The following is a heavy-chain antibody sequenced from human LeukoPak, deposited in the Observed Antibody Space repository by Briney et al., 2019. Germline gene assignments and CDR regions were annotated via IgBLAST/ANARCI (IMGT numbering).Heavy chain of an antibody. CDR2: ISYDGSNK. Sequence: GGSLRLSCAASGFTFSSYAMHWVRQAPGKGLEWVAVISYDGSNKYYADSVKGRFTISRDNSKNTLYLQMNSLRAEDTAVYYCARDLNDSSGWYDPDYWGQGTLVTVSS. CDR3: ARDLNDSSGWYDPDY. CDR1: GFTFSSYA. J-gene: IGHJ4*02. V-gene: IGHV3-30-3*01. D-gene: IGHD6-19*01.